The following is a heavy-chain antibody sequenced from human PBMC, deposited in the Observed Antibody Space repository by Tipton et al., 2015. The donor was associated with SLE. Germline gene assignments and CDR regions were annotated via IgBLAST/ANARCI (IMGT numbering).Heavy chain of an antibody. J-gene: IGHJ4*02. CDR1: GGSISSSSYY. D-gene: IGHD6-6*01. CDR3: ARGRGIAARRGVFDY. CDR2: IYYSGST. V-gene: IGHV4-39*07. Sequence: TLSLTCTVSGGSISSSSYYWGWIRQPPGKGLEWIGSIYYSGSTYYNPSLKSRVTISVDTSKNQFSLTLSSVTAADTAVYYCARGRGIAARRGVFDYWGQGTLVTVSS.